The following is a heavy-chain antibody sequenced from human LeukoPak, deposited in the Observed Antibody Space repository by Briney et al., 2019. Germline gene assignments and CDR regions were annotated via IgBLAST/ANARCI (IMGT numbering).Heavy chain of an antibody. V-gene: IGHV4-59*12. CDR2: IHYSGST. D-gene: IGHD3-22*01. J-gene: IGHJ4*02. CDR1: GGSITSSY. Sequence: PSETLSLTCTVSGGSITSSYWNWIRQPPGKGLEWIGYIHYSGSTNYNSSLKSRVTMSIDTSKNQFSLKLSSVTAADTAVYYCARADYYYDSSGYHPRGYYFDYWGQGTLVTVSS. CDR3: ARADYYYDSSGYHPRGYYFDY.